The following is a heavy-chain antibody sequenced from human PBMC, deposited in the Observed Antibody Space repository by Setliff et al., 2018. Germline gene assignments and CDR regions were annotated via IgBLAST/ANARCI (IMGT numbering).Heavy chain of an antibody. V-gene: IGHV1-8*03. D-gene: IGHD3-22*01. J-gene: IGHJ2*01. CDR1: GYTFMSYD. Sequence: ASVKVSCKASGYTFMSYDINWVRQATGQGLEWVGWMDPNSGNTAYGRKFQDRVTITRNTSISTAYMELSSLRSEDTAVYYCARGRASGCYFEVWYSDLWGRGTLVTVSS. CDR3: ARGRASGCYFEVWYSDL. CDR2: MDPNSGNT.